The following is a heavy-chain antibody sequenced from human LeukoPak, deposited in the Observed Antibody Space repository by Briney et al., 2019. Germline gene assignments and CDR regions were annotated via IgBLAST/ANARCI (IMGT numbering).Heavy chain of an antibody. D-gene: IGHD6-19*01. CDR2: MFYTGST. J-gene: IGHJ4*02. CDR3: ARHKSVTGPFDY. CDR1: GGSLTAYY. Sequence: PSETLSLTCTVSGGSLTAYYWSWIRQPPGKGLEWIGYMFYTGSTNYNLSLKSRVTISVDTSKNQFSLRLTSVTAADTAVYYCARHKSVTGPFDYWGQGTLVTVPS. V-gene: IGHV4-59*08.